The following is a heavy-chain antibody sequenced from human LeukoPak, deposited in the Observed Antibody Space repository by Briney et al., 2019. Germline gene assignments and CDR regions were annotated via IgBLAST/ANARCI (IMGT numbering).Heavy chain of an antibody. CDR1: GFTFSSYE. CDR2: ISSSGSTI. Sequence: PGGSLRLSCAASGFTFSSYEMNWVRQAPGKGLEWVSYISSSGSTIYYADSVKGRFTISRDNAKNSLYLRMNSLRAEDTAVYYCARARWCSSTSCYFAAFDIWGQGTMVTVSS. CDR3: ARARWCSSTSCYFAAFDI. J-gene: IGHJ3*02. V-gene: IGHV3-48*03. D-gene: IGHD2-2*01.